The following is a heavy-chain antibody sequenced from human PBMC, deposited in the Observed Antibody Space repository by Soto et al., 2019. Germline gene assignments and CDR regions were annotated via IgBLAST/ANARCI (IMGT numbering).Heavy chain of an antibody. Sequence: EVQLLESGGGLVQPGGSLRLSCAASGFSFSTYGMSWVRQAPGKGLEWVSGSGSGGSIHYADSVKGRFTISRDNSKNTLYVQMSSLRAEDTAVYYCVKGRGTGGWYAYHWDYWGQGTLVSVSS. J-gene: IGHJ4*02. V-gene: IGHV3-23*01. D-gene: IGHD6-19*01. CDR1: GFSFSTYG. CDR2: SGSGGSI. CDR3: VKGRGTGGWYAYHWDY.